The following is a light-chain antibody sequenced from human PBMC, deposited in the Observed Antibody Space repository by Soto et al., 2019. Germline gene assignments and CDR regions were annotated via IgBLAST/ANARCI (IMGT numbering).Light chain of an antibody. CDR3: QQYHTWLRT. J-gene: IGKJ1*01. Sequence: IEMTQSPGTLSVSPGERATLSCRASLSVSANLAWYQQKPGQAPRLLIFGASSRATDIPARFTGSGSGTEFTLTISGLQSEDSAVYYCQQYHTWLRTFGQGTKVEIK. CDR1: LSVSAN. V-gene: IGKV3-15*01. CDR2: GAS.